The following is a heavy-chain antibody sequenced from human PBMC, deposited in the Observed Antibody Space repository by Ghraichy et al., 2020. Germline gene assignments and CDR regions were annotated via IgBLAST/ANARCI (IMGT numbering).Heavy chain of an antibody. CDR1: GFTFSSYA. V-gene: IGHV3-23*01. J-gene: IGHJ6*02. CDR3: AKVFQTTTRDYYYYYGMDV. CDR2: ISGSGGST. Sequence: GGSLRLSCAASGFTFSSYAMSWVRQAPGKGLEWVSAISGSGGSTYYADSVKGRFTISRDNSKNTLYLQMNSLSAEDTAVYYCAKVFQTTTRDYYYYYGMDVWGLGTTVTVSS. D-gene: IGHD1-26*01.